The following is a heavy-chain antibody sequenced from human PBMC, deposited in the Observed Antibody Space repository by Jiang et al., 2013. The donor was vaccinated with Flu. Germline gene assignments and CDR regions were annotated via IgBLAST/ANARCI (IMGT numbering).Heavy chain of an antibody. J-gene: IGHJ3*02. D-gene: IGHD3-16*01. V-gene: IGHV4-59*08. CDR2: IYYSGST. CDR3: ARLYYDYGWTHAFDI. CDR1: GGSISSYY. Sequence: GSGLVKPSETLSLTCTVSGGSISSYYWSWIRQPPGKGLEWIGYIYYSGSTNYNPSLKSRVTISVDTSKNQFSLKLSSVTAADTAVYYCARLYYDYGWTHAFDIWGQGTMVTVSS.